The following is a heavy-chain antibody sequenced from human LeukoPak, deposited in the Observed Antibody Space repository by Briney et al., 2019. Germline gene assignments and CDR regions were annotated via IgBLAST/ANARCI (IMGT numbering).Heavy chain of an antibody. CDR2: ISWNSGSI. J-gene: IGHJ4*02. CDR1: GFTFDDYA. D-gene: IGHD6-19*01. V-gene: IGHV3-9*01. Sequence: PGGSLRLSCAASGFTFDDYAMHWVRQAPGKGLEWVSGISWNSGSIGYADSVKGRFTISRDNAKNSLYLQMNSLRAEDTALYYCAKDTQTSHSSGWFGGGDYWGQGTLVTVSS. CDR3: AKDTQTSHSSGWFGGGDY.